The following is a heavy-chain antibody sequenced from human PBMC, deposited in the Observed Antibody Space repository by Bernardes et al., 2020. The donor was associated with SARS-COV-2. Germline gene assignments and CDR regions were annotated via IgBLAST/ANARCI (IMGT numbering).Heavy chain of an antibody. J-gene: IGHJ6*02. Sequence: GRVTISADKSVNTAYLQWSSLKASDTALYYCARPRYGYFGVDVWGQGTTVTVSS. CDR3: ARPRYGYFGVDV. D-gene: IGHD4-17*01. V-gene: IGHV5-51*01.